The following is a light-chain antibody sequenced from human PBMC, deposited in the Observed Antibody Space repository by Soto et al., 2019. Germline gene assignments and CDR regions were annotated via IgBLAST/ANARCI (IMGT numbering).Light chain of an antibody. V-gene: IGKV3-11*01. J-gene: IGKJ1*01. Sequence: EIVLTRSPATLSLSPGERATLSCRASQSVSSYLAWYQQKPGQAPRLLIYDASNRATGIPARFSGSGSGTEFTLTISSLQSEDFAVYYCQQYNIWPWTFGQGTKVDI. CDR1: QSVSSY. CDR3: QQYNIWPWT. CDR2: DAS.